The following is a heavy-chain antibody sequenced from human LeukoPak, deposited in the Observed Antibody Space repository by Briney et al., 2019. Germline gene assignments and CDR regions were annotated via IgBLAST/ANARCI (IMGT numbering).Heavy chain of an antibody. V-gene: IGHV4-61*01. D-gene: IGHD2-15*01. CDR3: ARTQYCSGAACYFGYFDS. CDR1: GDSVSSASYY. CDR2: IYYSGST. J-gene: IGHJ4*02. Sequence: SETLSLTCTVSGDSVSSASYYWSWIRQPPGKGLKWIGYIYYSGSTKYSPSLKSRVTISVETSKNQFSLKLSSVTAADTAVYYCARTQYCSGAACYFGYFDSWGQGTPVTVSS.